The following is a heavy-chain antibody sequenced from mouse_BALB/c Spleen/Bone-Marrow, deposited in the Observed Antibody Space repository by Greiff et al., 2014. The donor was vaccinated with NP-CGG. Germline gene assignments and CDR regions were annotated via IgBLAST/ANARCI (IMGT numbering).Heavy chain of an antibody. CDR1: GYSITSDYA. V-gene: IGHV3-2*02. CDR2: ISYSGST. D-gene: IGHD1-1*01. J-gene: IGHJ2*01. CDR3: ARRGYYGSSLDY. Sequence: VQLQQPGPGLVKPSQSLSLTCTVTGYSITSDYAWNRIRQFPGNKLEWMGYISYSGSTAYNPSLSSRISITRDTSKNQFFLQLNSVTTEDTATYYCARRGYYGSSLDYWGQGTTLTVSS.